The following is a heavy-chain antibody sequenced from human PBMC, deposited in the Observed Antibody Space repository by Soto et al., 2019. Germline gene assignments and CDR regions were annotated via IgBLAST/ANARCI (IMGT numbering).Heavy chain of an antibody. D-gene: IGHD5-18*01. CDR2: IIPSFCTA. CDR1: GGTFSSYA. Sequence: QVQLVQSGAEVKKPGSSVKVSCKASGGTFSSYAISWVRQAPGQGLEGMGGIIPSFCTANHAQKFQGRVTITADESTSTDYMELSSLRSEDTAVYYCARDSTGDGYSDYWGQGTLVTVSS. V-gene: IGHV1-69*12. J-gene: IGHJ4*02. CDR3: ARDSTGDGYSDY.